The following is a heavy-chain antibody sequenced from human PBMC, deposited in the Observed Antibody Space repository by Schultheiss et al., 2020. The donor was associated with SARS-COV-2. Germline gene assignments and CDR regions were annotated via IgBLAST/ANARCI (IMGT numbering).Heavy chain of an antibody. V-gene: IGHV3-23*01. CDR2: ISGSGGST. CDR3: TTDSGWLPY. D-gene: IGHD5-12*01. Sequence: GGSLRLSCAASGFTFSSYAMRWVRQAPGKGLEWVSGISGSGGSTYYADSVKGRFTISRDNSKNTLYLQMNSLRAEDTAVYYCTTDSGWLPYWGQGTLVTVSS. CDR1: GFTFSSYA. J-gene: IGHJ4*02.